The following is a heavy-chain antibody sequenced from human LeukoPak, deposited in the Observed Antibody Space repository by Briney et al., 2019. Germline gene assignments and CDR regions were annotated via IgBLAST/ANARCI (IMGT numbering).Heavy chain of an antibody. CDR2: ISYDGSNK. J-gene: IGHJ5*02. V-gene: IGHV3-30*18. D-gene: IGHD2-2*01. CDR1: GFTFSSYG. CDR3: AKNAVPAYWFDP. Sequence: GGSLRLSCAASGFTFSSYGMHWVRQAPGKGLEWVAVISYDGSNKYYADSVKGRFTISRDNSKNTLYLQMNSLRAEDTAVYYCAKNAVPAYWFDPWGQGTLVTVSS.